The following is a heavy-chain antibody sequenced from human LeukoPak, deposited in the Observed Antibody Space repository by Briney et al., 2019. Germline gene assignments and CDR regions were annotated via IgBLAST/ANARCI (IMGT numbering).Heavy chain of an antibody. Sequence: GASVRVSCTASGYTFTSYAMNWVRQAPGQGLEWMGWINTNTGNPTYAQGFTGRFVFSLDTSVSTAYLQISSLKAEDTAVYYCARVTMGYYDSSGYPFDYWGQGTLVTVSS. CDR1: GYTFTSYA. CDR2: INTNTGNP. V-gene: IGHV7-4-1*02. CDR3: ARVTMGYYDSSGYPFDY. J-gene: IGHJ4*02. D-gene: IGHD3-22*01.